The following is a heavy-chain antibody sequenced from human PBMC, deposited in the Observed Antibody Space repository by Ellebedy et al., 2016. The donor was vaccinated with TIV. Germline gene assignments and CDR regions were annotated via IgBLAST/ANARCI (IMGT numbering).Heavy chain of an antibody. Sequence: SETLSLTXSVSGASISSDGHSWSWIRQPPGKGLEWIGYIYHTGSTYYNPSLKSRVTISVDRSKNQFSLKLTSVTAADTAVYYCARDLTDGYNSGAFDIWGQGTMVTVSS. CDR1: GASISSDGHS. CDR3: ARDLTDGYNSGAFDI. D-gene: IGHD5-24*01. CDR2: IYHTGST. V-gene: IGHV4-30-2*01. J-gene: IGHJ3*02.